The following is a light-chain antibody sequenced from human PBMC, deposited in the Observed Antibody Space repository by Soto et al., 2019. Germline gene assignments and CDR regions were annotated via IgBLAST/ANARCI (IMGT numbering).Light chain of an antibody. CDR1: QSVSSS. V-gene: IGKV3-11*01. CDR3: QHRSNWPRLT. Sequence: EIVLTQSPATLSLSPGERATLSCRASQSVSSSLAWYQQKPGQAPRLLFYDASNRATGIPARFSGSGSGTDFTLTISSLEPEDFALYYCQHRSNWPRLTFGGGTKVEIK. CDR2: DAS. J-gene: IGKJ4*01.